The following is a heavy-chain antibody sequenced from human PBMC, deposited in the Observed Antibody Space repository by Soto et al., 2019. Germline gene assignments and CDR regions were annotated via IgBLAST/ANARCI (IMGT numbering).Heavy chain of an antibody. CDR3: ASRDPGTSVDY. CDR2: IYRTGRT. J-gene: IGHJ4*02. Sequence: SETLSLTCAVSGGSFTSNNWWTWVRQPPGQGLEWIGEIYRTGRTNYNPSLKSRVTISLDKSEKQISLKVTSLTAADTAVYYCASRDPGTSVDYWGQGTLVTVSS. D-gene: IGHD1-7*01. CDR1: GGSFTSNNW. V-gene: IGHV4-4*02.